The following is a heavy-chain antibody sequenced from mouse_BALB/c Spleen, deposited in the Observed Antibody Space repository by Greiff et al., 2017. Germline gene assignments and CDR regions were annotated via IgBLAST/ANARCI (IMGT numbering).Heavy chain of an antibody. Sequence: QVQLQQPGAELVRPGASVTMSCKASGFTFTSYWINWVKQRPGQGLEWIGDIYPGRGITNYNEKFKSKATLTLDTSSSTAYMQLSSLTSEDSAVYYCSRGDDYDGYAMDYWGQGNSVNVSS. CDR1: GFTFTSYW. CDR2: IYPGRGIT. D-gene: IGHD2-4*01. J-gene: IGHJ4*01. V-gene: IGHV1-55*01. CDR3: SRGDDYDGYAMDY.